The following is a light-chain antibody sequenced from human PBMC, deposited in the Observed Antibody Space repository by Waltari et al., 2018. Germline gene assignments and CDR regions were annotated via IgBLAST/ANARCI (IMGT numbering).Light chain of an antibody. J-gene: IGLJ2*01. CDR2: STN. CDR3: VLYMGSGIRV. Sequence: QTVVTQEPSFSVSPGGTVTLTCGLSSGSVSTTYYPSWYQQTPGQAPRALIYSTNTRSSGVPDRFSGSILVNKAALTITGSQADDESDYFCVLYMGSGIRVFGGVTKLTVL. V-gene: IGLV8-61*01. CDR1: SGSVSTTYY.